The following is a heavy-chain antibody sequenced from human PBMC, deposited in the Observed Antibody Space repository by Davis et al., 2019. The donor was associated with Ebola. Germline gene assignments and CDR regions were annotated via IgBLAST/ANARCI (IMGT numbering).Heavy chain of an antibody. CDR1: GYTFTTYA. D-gene: IGHD4/OR15-4a*01. CDR2: INAGNGKT. Sequence: ASVKVSCKASGYTFTTYAMHWVRQAPGQRLEWMGWINAGNGKTKYSQKFQGRITIAWDTSASTAYMELSSVRSEDTAVYYCARVHGRLFYGMDVWGQGTTVIVSS. CDR3: ARVHGRLFYGMDV. J-gene: IGHJ6*02. V-gene: IGHV1-3*01.